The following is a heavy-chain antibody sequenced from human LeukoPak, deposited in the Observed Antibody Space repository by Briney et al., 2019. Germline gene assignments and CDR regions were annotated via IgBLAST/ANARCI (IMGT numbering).Heavy chain of an antibody. V-gene: IGHV3-53*01. CDR3: ARRAGGYSHSYDY. Sequence: PGGSLRLSCAASGFTFSTYAMTWVRQAPGKGLEWVSIIYSGGNTDYADSVKGRFTISRDNSKNTLYLQMNNLRVEDTAVYYCARRAGGYSHSYDYWGQGTLVTVSS. J-gene: IGHJ4*02. CDR2: IYSGGNT. CDR1: GFTFSTYA. D-gene: IGHD3-22*01.